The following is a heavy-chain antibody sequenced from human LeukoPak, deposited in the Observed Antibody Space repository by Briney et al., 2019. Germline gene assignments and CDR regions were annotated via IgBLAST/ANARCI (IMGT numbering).Heavy chain of an antibody. Sequence: GGSLRLSCAASGFTFSSYGMHWVRQAPGKGLGWVAVIWYDGSNKYYADSVKGRFTISRDNSKNTLYLHMNSLKAEDTAVYSCPNDRDGDSDYWGQGTLVTVSS. V-gene: IGHV3-33*06. D-gene: IGHD4-17*01. CDR1: GFTFSSYG. J-gene: IGHJ4*02. CDR2: IWYDGSNK. CDR3: PNDRDGDSDY.